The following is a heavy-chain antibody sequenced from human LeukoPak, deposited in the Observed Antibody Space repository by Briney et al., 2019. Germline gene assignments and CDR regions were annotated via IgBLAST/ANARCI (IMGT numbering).Heavy chain of an antibody. Sequence: GASVKVSCKASGGTFSSYAISWVRQAPGQGLEWMGGIIPIFGTANYAQKFQGRVTITADESTSTAYMELSSLRSEDTAVYYCAGASAYYYDGSGYPFDYWGQGTLVTVSS. CDR2: IIPIFGTA. J-gene: IGHJ4*02. CDR1: GGTFSSYA. V-gene: IGHV1-69*13. D-gene: IGHD3-22*01. CDR3: AGASAYYYDGSGYPFDY.